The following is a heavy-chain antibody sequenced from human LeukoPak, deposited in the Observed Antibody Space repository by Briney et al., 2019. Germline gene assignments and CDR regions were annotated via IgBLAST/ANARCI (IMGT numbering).Heavy chain of an antibody. J-gene: IGHJ4*02. V-gene: IGHV1-2*02. CDR2: INPITGGT. Sequence: ASVKVSCKASGYTFTGYYLHWVRQAPGQGLEWMGWINPITGGTNYAQRFQGRVTLTSDTSLSTAYMELSSLMLDDTAVYYCARGTTVTANRWGQGTLVTVSS. CDR1: GYTFTGYY. CDR3: ARGTTVTANR. D-gene: IGHD4-17*01.